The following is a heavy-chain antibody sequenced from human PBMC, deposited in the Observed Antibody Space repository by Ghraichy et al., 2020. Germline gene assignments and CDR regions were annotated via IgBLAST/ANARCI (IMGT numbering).Heavy chain of an antibody. V-gene: IGHV3-48*01. D-gene: IGHD3-10*01. J-gene: IGHJ3*01. CDR3: AKDDFESDGWA. CDR2: ISSSNSI. CDR1: EDTFSSYN. Sequence: GGSLRLSCVASEDTFSSYNMHWVRQAPGEGLEWLSHISSSNSIYYAASVKGRCTVSSDNAKKSLYLQMNSLRGEDTAIYFCAKDDFESDGWAWGQGTMVTVSS.